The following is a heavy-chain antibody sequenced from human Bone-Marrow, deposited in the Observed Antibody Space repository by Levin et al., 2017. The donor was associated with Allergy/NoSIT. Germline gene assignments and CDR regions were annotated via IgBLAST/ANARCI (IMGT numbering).Heavy chain of an antibody. CDR1: GFSLSTTGVG. CDR3: AHIEYDFWTGHYSWFDP. Sequence: ESGPTLVKPTQTLTLTCTFSGFSLSTTGVGVGWIRQPPGKALDWLALIYSDDDKRYRPSLRSRLTITKDTSKNQVVLTMTNMDPVDTATYFCAHIEYDFWTGHYSWFDPWGPGTLVIVSS. J-gene: IGHJ5*02. D-gene: IGHD3-3*01. CDR2: IYSDDDK. V-gene: IGHV2-5*02.